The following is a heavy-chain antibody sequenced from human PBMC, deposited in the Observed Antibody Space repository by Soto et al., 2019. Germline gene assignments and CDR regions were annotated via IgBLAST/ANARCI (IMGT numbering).Heavy chain of an antibody. V-gene: IGHV3-30-3*01. CDR1: GFTFSTYA. D-gene: IGHD5-12*01. CDR2: ISYDGSNE. Sequence: PGGSLRLSCAASGFTFSTYALHWVRQAPGKGLEWVAVISYDGSNENYADSVKGRFTISRDNSESTLYLQMDSLRAEDTAIYYCARDSVAYDPYDSFDYWGQGTLVTVSS. J-gene: IGHJ4*02. CDR3: ARDSVAYDPYDSFDY.